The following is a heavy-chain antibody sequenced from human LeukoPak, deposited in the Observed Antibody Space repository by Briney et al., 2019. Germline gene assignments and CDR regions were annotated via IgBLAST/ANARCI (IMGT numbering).Heavy chain of an antibody. V-gene: IGHV4-39*01. CDR2: IFYSGSA. D-gene: IGHD1-7*01. CDR1: GGSISSSSYY. CDR3: ARQGGTLNWFDP. J-gene: IGHJ5*02. Sequence: PSKTLSLTCTVSGGSISSSSYYWGWIRQPPGKGLGWIGSIFYSGSAYYNPSLKSRVAISVDTSKNQFSLKLSSVTAADTAVYYCARQGGTLNWFDPWGQGTLVTVSS.